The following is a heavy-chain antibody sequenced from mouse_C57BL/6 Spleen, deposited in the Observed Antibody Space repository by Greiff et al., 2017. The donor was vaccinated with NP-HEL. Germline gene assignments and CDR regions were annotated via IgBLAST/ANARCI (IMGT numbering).Heavy chain of an antibody. CDR3: ARDGYYEGYAMDY. V-gene: IGHV7-1*01. CDR2: SRNKANDYTT. Sequence: EVKVVESGGGLVQSGRSLRLSCATSGFTFSDFYMEWVRQAPGKGLEWIAASRNKANDYTTEYSASVKGRFIVSRDTSQSILYLQMNALRAEDTAIYYCARDGYYEGYAMDYWGQGTSVTVSS. D-gene: IGHD1-1*01. CDR1: GFTFSDFY. J-gene: IGHJ4*01.